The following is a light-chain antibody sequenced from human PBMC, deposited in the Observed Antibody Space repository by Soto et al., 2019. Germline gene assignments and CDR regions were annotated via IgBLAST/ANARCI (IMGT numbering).Light chain of an antibody. J-gene: IGKJ5*01. CDR3: QQRNSWPPTFT. Sequence: EVVLTQSPATLSLSPGDSATLSCGASQSVGSFLAWYQQKPGQAPRLLIYDTSIRATGIPARFSGSGSGTDFTLTISSLDPEDFAVYYCQQRNSWPPTFTFGQGTRLEIK. CDR1: QSVGSF. V-gene: IGKV3-11*01. CDR2: DTS.